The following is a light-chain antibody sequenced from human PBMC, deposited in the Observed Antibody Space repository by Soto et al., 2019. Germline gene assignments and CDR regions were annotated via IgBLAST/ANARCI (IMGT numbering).Light chain of an antibody. CDR3: HQYGVSPKT. V-gene: IGKV3-20*01. J-gene: IGKJ1*01. Sequence: EIVLAQSPVTLSWSPGERATLSCRASQSISANYLAWYQQKPGQAPRLLIYGVSIRATGIPDRFAGSGSGPDFTLTISRLEPEDFAVYYCHQYGVSPKTFGQGTKV. CDR2: GVS. CDR1: QSISANY.